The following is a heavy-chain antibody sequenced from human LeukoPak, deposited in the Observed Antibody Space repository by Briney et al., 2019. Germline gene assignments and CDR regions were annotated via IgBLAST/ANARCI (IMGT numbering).Heavy chain of an antibody. CDR2: INPSGGST. D-gene: IGHD1-1*01. V-gene: IGHV1-46*01. J-gene: IGHJ5*02. CDR1: GYTFTSYY. CDR3: ARDRPPNWTSSNNWFDP. Sequence: GASVKVSCKASGYTFTSYYMHWVRQAPGQGLEWMGIINPSGGSTSYAQKFQGRVTMTRDMSTSTVYMELSSLRSEDTAVYYCARDRPPNWTSSNNWFDPWGQGTLVTVSS.